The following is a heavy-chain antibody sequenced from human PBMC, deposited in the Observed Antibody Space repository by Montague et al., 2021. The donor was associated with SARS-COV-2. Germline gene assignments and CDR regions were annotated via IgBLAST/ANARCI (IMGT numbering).Heavy chain of an antibody. CDR2: IHHGGST. Sequence: SETLSLTCAVHGGSFSTYSWNWIRQPPGKGLEWIGEIHHGGSTNYNPSLKSRATISADTSKNQFSLKLTSVAAADTAVYYCARLGDGVVPSPILGVGPYYSYYYMDVWGKGITVTVSS. V-gene: IGHV4-34*01. J-gene: IGHJ6*03. CDR1: GGSFSTYS. CDR3: ARLGDGVVPSPILGVGPYYSYYYMDV. D-gene: IGHD3-10*01.